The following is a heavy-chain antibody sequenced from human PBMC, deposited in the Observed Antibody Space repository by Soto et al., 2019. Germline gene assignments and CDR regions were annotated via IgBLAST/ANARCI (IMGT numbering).Heavy chain of an antibody. J-gene: IGHJ5*02. Sequence: SSETLSLTCIVHDGSISSSSYYWGWIRQPPGKGLEWIGSIYYSGSTYYNPSLKSRVTISVDTSKNQSSLNLSSVTAADTAVFYCARHRARNWFVPRGPGTLVTVFS. D-gene: IGHD6-6*01. CDR3: ARHRARNWFVP. CDR2: IYYSGST. V-gene: IGHV4-39*01. CDR1: DGSISSSSYY.